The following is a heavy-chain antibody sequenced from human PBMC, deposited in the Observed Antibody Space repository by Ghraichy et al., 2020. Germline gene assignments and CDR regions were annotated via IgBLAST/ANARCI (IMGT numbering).Heavy chain of an antibody. CDR1: GFTYSSYW. CDR2: INSDGSST. D-gene: IGHD3-16*02. CDR3: ARDRDYVWGSYRPPPRAFDI. V-gene: IGHV3-74*01. J-gene: IGHJ3*02. Sequence: GGSLRLSCAASGFTYSSYWMHWARQAPGKGLVWVSRINSDGSSTSYADSVKGRFTISRDNAKNTLYLQMNSLRAEDTAVYYCARDRDYVWGSYRPPPRAFDIWGQGTMVTVSS.